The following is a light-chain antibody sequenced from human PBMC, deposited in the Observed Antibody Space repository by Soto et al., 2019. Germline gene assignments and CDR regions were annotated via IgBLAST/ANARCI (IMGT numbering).Light chain of an antibody. V-gene: IGKV3-20*01. CDR3: QQYGSSPFT. CDR2: GAS. Sequence: EIVLTQSPGTLSLSPGERVTLSCRASQSVSSSSLAWYQHKPGQAPRLLIYGASGRATGIPDRFSGSGSGTDFTLTISRLEPEDFAVYYCQQYGSSPFTFGPGTKLDIK. CDR1: QSVSSSS. J-gene: IGKJ3*01.